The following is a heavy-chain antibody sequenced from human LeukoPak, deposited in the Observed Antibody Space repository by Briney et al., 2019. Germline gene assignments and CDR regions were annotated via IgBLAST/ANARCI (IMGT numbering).Heavy chain of an antibody. D-gene: IGHD1-1*01. Sequence: GGSLRLSCAASGLTFSDYYMSWIRQAPGKGLEWVSYISSSGSTIYYADSVKGRFTISRDNAKNSLYLQMNSLRAEDTAVYYCARMCAGTTGRNYYYYMDVWGKGTTVTVSS. J-gene: IGHJ6*03. V-gene: IGHV3-11*01. CDR1: GLTFSDYY. CDR3: ARMCAGTTGRNYYYYMDV. CDR2: ISSSGSTI.